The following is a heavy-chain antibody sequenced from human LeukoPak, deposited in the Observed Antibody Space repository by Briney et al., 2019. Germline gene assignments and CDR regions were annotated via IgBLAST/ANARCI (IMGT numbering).Heavy chain of an antibody. Sequence: SETLSLTCTVSGDSISRYYWSWIRQPAGKGLEWIGRIYNGGIITYNPSLKSRVTISIDTSNNQFSLRLRFVTAADTAVYYCARDSGTTGEVKFDPWGQGTLVTVSS. V-gene: IGHV4-4*07. CDR3: ARDSGTTGEVKFDP. D-gene: IGHD3-10*01. CDR1: GDSISRYY. J-gene: IGHJ5*02. CDR2: IYNGGII.